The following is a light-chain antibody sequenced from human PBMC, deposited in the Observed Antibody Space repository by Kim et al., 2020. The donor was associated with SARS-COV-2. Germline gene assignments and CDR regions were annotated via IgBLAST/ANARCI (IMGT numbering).Light chain of an antibody. CDR1: SGSIASND. CDR2: EDN. CDR3: QSYDSSNYWV. J-gene: IGLJ3*02. V-gene: IGLV6-57*03. Sequence: KTVTIPCTRSSGSIASNDVQWYQQRPGSAPTTVIYEDNQRPSGVPDRFSGSIDSSSNSASLTISGLKTEDEADYYCQSYDSSNYWVFGGGTQLTVL.